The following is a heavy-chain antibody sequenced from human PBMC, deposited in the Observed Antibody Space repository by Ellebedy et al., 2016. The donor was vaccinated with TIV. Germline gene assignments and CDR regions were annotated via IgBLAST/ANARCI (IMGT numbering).Heavy chain of an antibody. CDR1: GFSFRSYW. Sequence: GESLKISCAASGFSFRSYWMAWVRQATGKGLEWVANIYQDGSQRYYVDSVKGRFTISRDNAKNSLYLQMNSLRLDDTAVYYCARRGSYGDYAVQINNWFDSWGPGTLVTVYS. CDR2: IYQDGSQR. D-gene: IGHD4-17*01. CDR3: ARRGSYGDYAVQINNWFDS. V-gene: IGHV3-7*01. J-gene: IGHJ5*01.